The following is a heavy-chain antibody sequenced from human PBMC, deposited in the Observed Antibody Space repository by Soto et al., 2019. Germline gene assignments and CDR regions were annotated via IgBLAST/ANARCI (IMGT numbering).Heavy chain of an antibody. CDR2: INPKSGDT. D-gene: IGHD5-12*01. J-gene: IGHJ4*02. Sequence: ASVKVSCKASGYPFSDYYMHWVRQAPGQGLEWMAWINPKSGDTHYAQKFQGRVTLTRDTSISTAYMELRRLRSDDTAMYYCARGVVAVSDWGQGNLVTVSS. V-gene: IGHV1-2*02. CDR1: GYPFSDYY. CDR3: ARGVVAVSD.